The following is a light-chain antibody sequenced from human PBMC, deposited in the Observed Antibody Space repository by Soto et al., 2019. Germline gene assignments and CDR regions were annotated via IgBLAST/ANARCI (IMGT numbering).Light chain of an antibody. CDR3: CSHTSSSPYV. CDR2: EVS. CDR1: SSDVGRYNY. V-gene: IGLV2-14*01. J-gene: IGLJ1*01. Sequence: QSVLTQPASVSGSPGQSITISCTGTSSDVGRYNYVSWYQQHPGKAPKLMIYEVSNRPSGVSHRFSGSKSGNTASLTISGLQAEDEADYYCCSHTSSSPYVFGTGTKLTVL.